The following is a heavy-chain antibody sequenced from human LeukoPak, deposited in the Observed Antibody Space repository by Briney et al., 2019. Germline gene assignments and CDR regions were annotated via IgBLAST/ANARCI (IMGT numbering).Heavy chain of an antibody. CDR1: GFTFSSYW. V-gene: IGHV3-74*01. CDR2: INSDGSST. CDR3: ARAVIAAAETDY. J-gene: IGHJ4*02. Sequence: PGGSLRLSCAASGFTFSSYWMRWVRQAPGKGLVWVSRINSDGSSTSYADSVKGRFTISRDNAKNTLYLQMNSLRAEDTAVYYCARAVIAAAETDYWGQGTLVTVSS. D-gene: IGHD6-13*01.